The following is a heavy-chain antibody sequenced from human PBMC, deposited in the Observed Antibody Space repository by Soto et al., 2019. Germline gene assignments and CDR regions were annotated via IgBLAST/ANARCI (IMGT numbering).Heavy chain of an antibody. CDR2: ISYDGSNK. J-gene: IGHJ6*02. Sequence: QVQLLESGGGVVQPGRSLILSCAASGFTFSSYGMHWVRQAPGKGLERVAVISYDGSNKYYADSVKGRFTISRDNSKNTLYLQMNSLRAEDTAVYYCAKDMYSSSSHYYYYGMDVWGQGTTVTVSS. D-gene: IGHD6-6*01. CDR3: AKDMYSSSSHYYYYGMDV. CDR1: GFTFSSYG. V-gene: IGHV3-30*18.